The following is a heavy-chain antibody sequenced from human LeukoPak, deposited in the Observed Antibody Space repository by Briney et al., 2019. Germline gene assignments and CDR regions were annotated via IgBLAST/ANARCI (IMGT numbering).Heavy chain of an antibody. J-gene: IGHJ5*02. CDR2: IYYSGST. CDR3: ARDRSTVTTRRNWFDP. CDR1: GGSISSAGYY. Sequence: PSETLSLTCTVSGGSISSAGYYWSWIRQHPGKGLEWIGYIYYSGSTYYNPSLKSRVTISQDTSKNHFSLKLSSVTAADTAVYYCARDRSTVTTRRNWFDPWGQGTLVTVSS. D-gene: IGHD4-17*01. V-gene: IGHV4-31*03.